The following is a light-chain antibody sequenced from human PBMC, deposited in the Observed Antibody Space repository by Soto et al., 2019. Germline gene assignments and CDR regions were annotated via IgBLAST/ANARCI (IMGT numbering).Light chain of an antibody. CDR1: QSVSSY. Sequence: EIVLTTSPATPSFSPGGRAPLPRMASQSVSSYLAWYQHKPDQAPRLLIYDASNRATGVPDRFSGSGSGTDFTLSVTRLEPEDFAVYYCHQYAVSPLTFGGGTKV. CDR2: DAS. CDR3: HQYAVSPLT. V-gene: IGKV3-20*01. J-gene: IGKJ4*01.